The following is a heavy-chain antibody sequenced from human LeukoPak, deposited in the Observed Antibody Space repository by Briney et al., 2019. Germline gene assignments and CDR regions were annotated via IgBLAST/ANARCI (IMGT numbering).Heavy chain of an antibody. CDR1: GFTFSSYG. CDR2: ISYDGSNK. CDR3: AKDTYGSGTVYYYGMDV. J-gene: IGHJ6*02. Sequence: RGSLRLSCAASGFTFSSYGMHWVRQAPGKGLEWVAVISYDGSNKYYADSVKGRFTISRDNSKNTLYLQMNSLRAEDTAVYYCAKDTYGSGTVYYYGMDVWAKGPRSPSP. V-gene: IGHV3-30*18. D-gene: IGHD3-10*01.